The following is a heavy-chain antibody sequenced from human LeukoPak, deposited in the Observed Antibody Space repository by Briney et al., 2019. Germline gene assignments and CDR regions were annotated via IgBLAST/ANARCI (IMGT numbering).Heavy chain of an antibody. CDR2: IYHSGST. CDR1: GGSISSTNW. V-gene: IGHV4-4*02. Sequence: PSGTLSLTCAVSGGSISSTNWWRWVRQPPGKGLEWIGEIYHSGSTNYNPSLKSRVTISVDNSKNHLSLKLRSVTAADTAVYYCARVYSSDNWFDPWGQGTLVTVSS. D-gene: IGHD6-19*01. CDR3: ARVYSSDNWFDP. J-gene: IGHJ5*02.